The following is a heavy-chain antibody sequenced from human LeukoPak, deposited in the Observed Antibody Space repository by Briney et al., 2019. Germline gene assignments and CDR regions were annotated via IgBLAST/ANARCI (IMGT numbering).Heavy chain of an antibody. CDR3: AKDSPSAPVTSV. CDR2: ISGSGDNS. Sequence: PGGSLRLSCAASGFTFSDYYMSWVRQAPGRGLEWVSTISGSGDNSYYADSVKGRFTISRDNSKNTLYLQMNSLRVEDTAVFYCAKDSPSAPVTSVWGQGTLVTVSS. J-gene: IGHJ4*02. V-gene: IGHV3-23*01. D-gene: IGHD4-17*01. CDR1: GFTFSDYY.